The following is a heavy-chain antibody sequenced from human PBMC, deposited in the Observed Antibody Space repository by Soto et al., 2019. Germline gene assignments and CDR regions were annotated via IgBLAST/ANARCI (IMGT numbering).Heavy chain of an antibody. CDR3: ARDGRFRALRFLECPSPDYYYYGMDV. CDR2: ISSSSSYI. D-gene: IGHD3-3*01. J-gene: IGHJ6*02. Sequence: EVQLVESGGGLVKPGGSLRLSCAASGFTFSSYSMNWVRQAPGKGLEWVSSISSSSSYIYYADSVKGRFTISRDNAKNSLYLQMHSLRSEDTAVYYCARDGRFRALRFLECPSPDYYYYGMDVWGQGTTVTVSS. V-gene: IGHV3-21*01. CDR1: GFTFSSYS.